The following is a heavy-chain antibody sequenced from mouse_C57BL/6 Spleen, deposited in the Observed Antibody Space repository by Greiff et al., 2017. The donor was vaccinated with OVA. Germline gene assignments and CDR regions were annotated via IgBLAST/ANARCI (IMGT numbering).Heavy chain of an antibody. CDR2: INPSNGGT. CDR1: GYTFTSYW. D-gene: IGHD2-5*01. CDR3: AREGVYSNFDWYFDV. Sequence: QVQLKQPGTELVKPGASVKLSCKASGYTFTSYWMHWVKQRPGQGLEWIGNINPSNGGTNYNEKFKSKATLTVDKSSSTAYMQLSSLTSEDSAVYYCAREGVYSNFDWYFDVWGTGTTVTVSS. J-gene: IGHJ1*03. V-gene: IGHV1-53*01.